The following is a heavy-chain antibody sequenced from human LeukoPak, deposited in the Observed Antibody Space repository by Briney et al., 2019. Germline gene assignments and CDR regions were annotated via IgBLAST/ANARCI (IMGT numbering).Heavy chain of an antibody. Sequence: HGESLKISCKGSGYSFTSYWIGWVRQMPGKGLEWMGIIYPGDSDTRYSPSFQGQVTISADKSISTAYLQWSSLEASDTAMYYCARRGGYDFGKGYYFDYWGQGTLVTVSS. V-gene: IGHV5-51*01. CDR3: ARRGGYDFGKGYYFDY. D-gene: IGHD5-12*01. CDR1: GYSFTSYW. J-gene: IGHJ4*02. CDR2: IYPGDSDT.